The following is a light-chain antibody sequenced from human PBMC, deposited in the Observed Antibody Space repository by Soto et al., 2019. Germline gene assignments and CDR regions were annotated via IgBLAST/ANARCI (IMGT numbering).Light chain of an antibody. CDR3: QQFKSGTWT. V-gene: IGKV1-5*01. CDR1: QTISSW. J-gene: IGKJ1*01. Sequence: DIQMTQSASSLSASVGDRVTITCRASQTISSWLAWYQQKPGKAPKLLLYDVSSLESGVPSRFSGSGSGTEIILTINGLQPDDFATDFCQQFKSGTWTFGHGTKVDIK. CDR2: DVS.